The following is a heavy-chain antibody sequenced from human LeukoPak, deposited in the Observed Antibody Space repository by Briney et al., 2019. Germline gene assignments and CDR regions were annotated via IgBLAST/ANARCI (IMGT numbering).Heavy chain of an antibody. V-gene: IGHV3-23*01. Sequence: GGSLRLSWAASGFTVSSNYMSWVRQAPGKGLEWVSAISGSGGSTYYADSVKGRFTISRDYSKNTLYLQMNSLRAEDTAVYYCAKDALDGAGSYPVYYFDYWGQGTLVTVSS. D-gene: IGHD3-10*01. CDR1: GFTVSSNY. CDR3: AKDALDGAGSYPVYYFDY. CDR2: ISGSGGST. J-gene: IGHJ4*02.